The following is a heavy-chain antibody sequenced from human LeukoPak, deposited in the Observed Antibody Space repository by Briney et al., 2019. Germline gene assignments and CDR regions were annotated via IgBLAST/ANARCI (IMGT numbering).Heavy chain of an antibody. CDR1: GFTFSPYW. Sequence: PGGSLRLSCAASGFTFSPYWMHWVRQPPGEGLVWVSRINGDGSSTNYADSVKGRFTISRDNAKNTLYLQTNSLRAEDTAVYYCASALDGSGSRSFDYWGQGTLVTVSS. CDR2: INGDGSST. J-gene: IGHJ4*02. V-gene: IGHV3-74*01. CDR3: ASALDGSGSRSFDY. D-gene: IGHD3-10*01.